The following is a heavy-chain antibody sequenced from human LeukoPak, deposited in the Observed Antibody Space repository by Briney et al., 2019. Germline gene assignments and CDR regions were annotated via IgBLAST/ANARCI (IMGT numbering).Heavy chain of an antibody. CDR2: ISGSGGST. J-gene: IGHJ4*02. D-gene: IGHD3-22*01. V-gene: IGHV3-23*01. Sequence: GGSLRLSCAASGFTFSSYAMSWVRQTPGKGLEWVSAISGSGGSTYYADSVKGRFTISRDNSKNTLYLQMNSLRAEDTAVYYCAKGRTFLIAAEDYWGQGTLVTVSS. CDR3: AKGRTFLIAAEDY. CDR1: GFTFSSYA.